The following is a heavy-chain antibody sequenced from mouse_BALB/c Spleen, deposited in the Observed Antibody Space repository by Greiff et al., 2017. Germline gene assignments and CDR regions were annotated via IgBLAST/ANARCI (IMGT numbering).Heavy chain of an antibody. CDR2: IYPGDGDT. D-gene: IGHD2-10*02. V-gene: IGHV1-80*01. J-gene: IGHJ4*01. CDR1: GYAFSSYW. CDR3: ARSLYGNYAMDY. Sequence: QVQLQQSGAELVRPGSSVKISCKASGYAFSSYWMNWVKQRPGQGLEWIGQIYPGDGDTNYNGKFKGKATLTADKSSSTAYMQLSSLTSEDSAVYFCARSLYGNYAMDYWGQGTSVTVSS.